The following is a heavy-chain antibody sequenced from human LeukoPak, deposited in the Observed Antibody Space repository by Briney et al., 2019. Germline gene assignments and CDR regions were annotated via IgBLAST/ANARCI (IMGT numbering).Heavy chain of an antibody. J-gene: IGHJ4*02. V-gene: IGHV3-64D*09. CDR1: GFTFSSYA. CDR2: ISSYGDST. CDR3: VKAIYVGGGYLYFDY. Sequence: PGGSLRLSCSASGFTFSSYAMHWVRQAPGKGLEYVSTISSYGDSTYYADSVKGRFTLSRDNSKNTLYLQLSSLRPEDTAVYYCVKAIYVGGGYLYFDYWGQGTLVTVSS. D-gene: IGHD2-15*01.